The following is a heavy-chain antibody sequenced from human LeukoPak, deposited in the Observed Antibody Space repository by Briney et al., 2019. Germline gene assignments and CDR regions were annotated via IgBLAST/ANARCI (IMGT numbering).Heavy chain of an antibody. V-gene: IGHV4-39*01. Sequence: SETLSLTCTVSGGSISNNNYYWAWIRQPPGKGLECIGSIYYSGSPYYNPSLKSRVTISVDTSKNQFSLRLSSVTAADTAVYYCATWRTAKTGLDYWGQGTPVTVSS. D-gene: IGHD1-1*01. CDR3: ATWRTAKTGLDY. CDR2: IYYSGSP. J-gene: IGHJ4*02. CDR1: GGSISNNNYY.